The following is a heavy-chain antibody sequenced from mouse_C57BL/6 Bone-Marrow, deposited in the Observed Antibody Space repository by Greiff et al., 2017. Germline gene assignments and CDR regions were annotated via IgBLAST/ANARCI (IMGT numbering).Heavy chain of an antibody. CDR1: GFNFKDDY. Sequence: VQLQQSGAELVRPGASVQLSCTASGFNFKDDYMHWVKQRPEQGLEWIGWIDPENGDTEYASKFQGKATITADTSSNTAYLQLSSLTSEDTAVYYCTPMTTVVVDYWGQGTTLTVSS. CDR3: TPMTTVVVDY. V-gene: IGHV14-4*01. D-gene: IGHD1-1*01. J-gene: IGHJ2*01. CDR2: IDPENGDT.